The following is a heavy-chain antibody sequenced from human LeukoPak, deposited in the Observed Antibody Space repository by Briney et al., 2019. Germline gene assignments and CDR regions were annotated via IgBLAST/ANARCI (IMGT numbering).Heavy chain of an antibody. V-gene: IGHV3-23*01. D-gene: IGHD1-26*01. CDR3: ARLVGAQFDY. CDR1: GFTFSNSA. CDR2: ISASGGST. Sequence: GGSLRLSCVASGFTFSNSAMNWVRPAPGKGLEWVSSISASGGSTYYADSVKGPFTISRDNSKNSLYLQMNSLRAEDTAVYYCARLVGAQFDYWGQGTLVTVSS. J-gene: IGHJ4*02.